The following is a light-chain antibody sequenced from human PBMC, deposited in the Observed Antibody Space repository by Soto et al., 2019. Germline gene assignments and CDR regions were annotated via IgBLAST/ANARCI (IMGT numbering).Light chain of an antibody. J-gene: IGKJ1*01. Sequence: DIQMTQSPSSLSASVGDRVTITCRASQIISNYLNWYQQKPGKAPKLLMYAASSLQSGVPSRFSGSGSGTDFTLTISSLQPEDFATYYCQQSYSTPRTFGQGTKVEIK. CDR2: AAS. V-gene: IGKV1-39*01. CDR3: QQSYSTPRT. CDR1: QIISNY.